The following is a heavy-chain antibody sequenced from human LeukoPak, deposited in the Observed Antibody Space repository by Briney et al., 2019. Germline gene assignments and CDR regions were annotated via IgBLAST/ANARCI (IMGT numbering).Heavy chain of an antibody. CDR1: GFTFSSYA. V-gene: IGHV3-23*01. CDR3: ASSRYSNGWYDGFDI. CDR2: ISGSGGST. D-gene: IGHD6-19*01. Sequence: GGSLRLSCAASGFTFSSYAMSWVRQAPGKGLEWVSAISGSGGSTYYADSVKGRFTISRDNSKNTLYLQMNSLRAEDTAVYYCASSRYSNGWYDGFDIWGQGTMVTVSS. J-gene: IGHJ3*02.